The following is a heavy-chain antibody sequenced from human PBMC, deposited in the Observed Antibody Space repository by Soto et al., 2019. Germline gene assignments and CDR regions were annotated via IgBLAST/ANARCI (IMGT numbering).Heavy chain of an antibody. Sequence: GVSLRLSCAASGFTFSSYAMKWVRQAPGKGLEWVSLIGESGTPTYYADSVKGRFTISRDNSGNTLFLEMYSLRAEDTAVYYCARYIPGVRYNGMDVRGQETTVTVSS. CDR3: ARYIPGVRYNGMDV. V-gene: IGHV3-23*01. CDR2: IGESGTPT. CDR1: GFTFSSYA. J-gene: IGHJ6*02. D-gene: IGHD2-2*01.